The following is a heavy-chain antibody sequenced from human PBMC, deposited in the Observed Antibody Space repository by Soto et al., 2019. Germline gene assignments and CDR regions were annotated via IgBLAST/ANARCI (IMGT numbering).Heavy chain of an antibody. CDR3: VRDGTKTLRDWFDP. J-gene: IGHJ5*02. V-gene: IGHV4-4*07. Sequence: SETLSLTCTVSGASICGFYWSWIRKSAGKGLEWIGRIYATGTTDYNPSLKSRVMMSVDTSKKQFSLKLRSVTAADPAVYYCVRDGTKTLRDWFDPWGQGISVTVSS. CDR2: IYATGTT. CDR1: GASICGFY. D-gene: IGHD1-1*01.